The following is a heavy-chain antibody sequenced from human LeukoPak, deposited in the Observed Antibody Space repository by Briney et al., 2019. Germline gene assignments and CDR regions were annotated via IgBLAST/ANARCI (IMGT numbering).Heavy chain of an antibody. J-gene: IGHJ4*02. CDR2: INHSGST. CDR1: GGSFSGYY. V-gene: IGHV4-34*01. D-gene: IGHD5-18*01. Sequence: SETPSLTCAVYGGSFSGYYWSWIRQPPGKGLEWIGEINHSGSTNYNPSLKSRVTISVDTSKNQFSLKLSSVTAADTAVYYCARTDSDTAMTFGYWGQGTLVTVSS. CDR3: ARTDSDTAMTFGY.